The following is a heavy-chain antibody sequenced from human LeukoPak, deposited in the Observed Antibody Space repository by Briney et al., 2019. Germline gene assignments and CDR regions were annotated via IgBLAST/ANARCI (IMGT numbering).Heavy chain of an antibody. V-gene: IGHV4-39*07. Sequence: PSETLSLTCTVSGGSISSSSYYWGWIRQLPGKGLEWIGSIHYSGTTYYNPSLKSRVTISVDTSKDQISLRLTSVTAADTAVYYCAREDRDLLIFDYWGQGALVSVSS. D-gene: IGHD1-26*01. CDR3: AREDRDLLIFDY. CDR2: IHYSGTT. J-gene: IGHJ4*02. CDR1: GGSISSSSYY.